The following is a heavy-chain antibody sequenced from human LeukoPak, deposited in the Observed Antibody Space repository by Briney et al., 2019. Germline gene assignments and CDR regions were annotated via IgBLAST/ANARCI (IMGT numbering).Heavy chain of an antibody. D-gene: IGHD2-8*01. V-gene: IGHV3-11*01. Sequence: GGSLRLSCAASGFTFSDYYMSWIRQAPGKGLEWVSYISSSGSTIYYADSVKGRFTISRDNAKNSLYLQMNSLRAEDTAVYYCARDFGYCTNGVSSNWFDPWGQGTLVTVSS. CDR2: ISSSGSTI. J-gene: IGHJ5*02. CDR1: GFTFSDYY. CDR3: ARDFGYCTNGVSSNWFDP.